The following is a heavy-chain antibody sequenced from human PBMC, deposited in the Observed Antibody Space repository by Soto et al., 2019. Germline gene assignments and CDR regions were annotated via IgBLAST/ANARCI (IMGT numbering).Heavy chain of an antibody. CDR3: ARPYCSGGSCYLDY. Sequence: PSETLSLTCTVSGGSISSSSYYWGWIRQPPGKGLEWIGSIYYSGSTYHNPSLKSRVTISVDTSKNQFSLKLSSVTAADTAVYYCARPYCSGGSCYLDYWGQGTLVTVSS. CDR2: IYYSGST. CDR1: GGSISSSSYY. D-gene: IGHD2-15*01. V-gene: IGHV4-39*01. J-gene: IGHJ4*02.